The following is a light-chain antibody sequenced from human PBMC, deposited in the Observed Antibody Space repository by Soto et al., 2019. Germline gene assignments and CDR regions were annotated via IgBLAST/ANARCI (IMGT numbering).Light chain of an antibody. CDR1: QSVGRN. CDR2: DAS. Sequence: EIVMTQSPATLSVSPGERATLSCRASQSVGRNLAWYQQKPGQAPRLLILDASTRATGIPGRFSGGGSGRDFTLTISSLQSEDLAVYYCQQYNNWYTFGQGTKLEIK. J-gene: IGKJ2*01. V-gene: IGKV3-15*01. CDR3: QQYNNWYT.